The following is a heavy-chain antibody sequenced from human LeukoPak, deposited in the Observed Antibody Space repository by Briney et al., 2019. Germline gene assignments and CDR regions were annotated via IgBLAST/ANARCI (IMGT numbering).Heavy chain of an antibody. CDR3: ARDRRGAFDI. CDR1: GFTFSSYG. J-gene: IGHJ3*02. CDR2: ISYDGSNK. V-gene: IGHV3-30*03. Sequence: GRSLRLSCAASGFTFSSYGMHWVRQAPGKGLGWVAVISYDGSNKYYAASVKGRFTISRDNSKNTLYLQMNSLRAEDTAVYYCARDRRGAFDIWGQGTMVTVSS.